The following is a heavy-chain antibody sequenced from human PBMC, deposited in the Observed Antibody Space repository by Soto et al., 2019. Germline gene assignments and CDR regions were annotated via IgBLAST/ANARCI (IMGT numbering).Heavy chain of an antibody. CDR3: ARSSYDFWSGYSYYYGMDV. V-gene: IGHV4-30-4*01. CDR1: GGSISSGDYY. D-gene: IGHD3-3*01. J-gene: IGHJ6*02. CDR2: IYYSGST. Sequence: SETLSLTCTVSGGSISSGDYYWSWIRQPPGKGLEWIGYIYYSGSTYYNPSLKSRVTISVDTSKNQFSLKLSSVTAAETAVYYCARSSYDFWSGYSYYYGMDVWGQGTTVTVSS.